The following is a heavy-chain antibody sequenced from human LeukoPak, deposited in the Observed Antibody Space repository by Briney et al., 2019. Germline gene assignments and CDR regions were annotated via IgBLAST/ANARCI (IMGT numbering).Heavy chain of an antibody. CDR1: GGSISSYY. CDR3: ARDSSGYFPDYFDY. V-gene: IGHV4-4*07. Sequence: SETLSLTCTVSGGSISSYYWSWIRQPAGKGLEWIGRIYTSGSTNYNPSLKSRVTMSVDTSKNQFSLKLSSVTAADTAVYYCARDSSGYFPDYFDYWGQGTLVTVSS. J-gene: IGHJ4*02. D-gene: IGHD3-22*01. CDR2: IYTSGST.